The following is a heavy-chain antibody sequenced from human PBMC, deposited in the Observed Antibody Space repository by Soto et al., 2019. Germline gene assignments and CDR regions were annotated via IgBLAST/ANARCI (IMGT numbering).Heavy chain of an antibody. V-gene: IGHV3-23*01. CDR2: SSGSGGST. Sequence: PGGSLRLSCAASGFTFSSYAMSWVRQAPGKGLEWVSASSGSGGSTYYADSVKGRFTISRDNSKNTLYLQMNSLRAEDTAVYYCARGITMVRGVIIDTLYYFDYWGQGTLVTVSS. CDR3: ARGITMVRGVIIDTLYYFDY. CDR1: GFTFSSYA. J-gene: IGHJ4*02. D-gene: IGHD3-10*01.